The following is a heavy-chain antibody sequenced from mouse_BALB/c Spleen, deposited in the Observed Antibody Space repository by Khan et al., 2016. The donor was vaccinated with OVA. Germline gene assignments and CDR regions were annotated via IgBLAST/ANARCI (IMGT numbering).Heavy chain of an antibody. V-gene: IGHV3-2*02. CDR1: GYSITSEYA. CDR3: ARDGSRYNYAMDY. Sequence: EVQLQESGPGLVKPSQSLSLTCTVTGYSITSEYAWNWIRQFPGNKLEWMGYINYSGSTNYNPALKSRISITRDTSKNQFFLQLNSVTTEDTATYYCARDGSRYNYAMDYWGQGTSVTVSS. J-gene: IGHJ4*01. D-gene: IGHD2-3*01. CDR2: INYSGST.